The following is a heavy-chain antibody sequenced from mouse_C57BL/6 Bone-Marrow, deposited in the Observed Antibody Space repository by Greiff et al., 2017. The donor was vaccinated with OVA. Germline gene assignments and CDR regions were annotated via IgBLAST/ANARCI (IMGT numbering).Heavy chain of an antibody. D-gene: IGHD2-4*01. CDR1: GYSITSGYD. J-gene: IGHJ3*01. CDR3: ASYYDYGGFAY. V-gene: IGHV3-1*01. CDR2: ISYSGST. Sequence: EVKLVESGPGMVKPSQSLSLTCTVTGYSITSGYDWHLIRHFPGNKLEWMAYISYSGSTNYNPSLKSRISITHDTSKNHFFLKLNSVTTEDTATYYCASYYDYGGFAYWGQGTLVTVSA.